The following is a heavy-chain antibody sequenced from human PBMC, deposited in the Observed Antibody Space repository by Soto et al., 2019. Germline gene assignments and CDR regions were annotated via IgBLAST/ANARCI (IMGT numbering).Heavy chain of an antibody. CDR2: ISAHNDNT. D-gene: IGHD1-26*01. Sequence: QVHLVQSGAEVKKPGASVKVSCKGSGYGFTTYGITWVRQAPGQGLEWMAWISAHNDNTNYAQKLQGRVTVTRDSSTSTTSMELRSLRSDATAVEYCARGRYGDYWGQGALVTVSS. CDR3: ARGRYGDY. CDR1: GYGFTTYG. J-gene: IGHJ4*02. V-gene: IGHV1-18*01.